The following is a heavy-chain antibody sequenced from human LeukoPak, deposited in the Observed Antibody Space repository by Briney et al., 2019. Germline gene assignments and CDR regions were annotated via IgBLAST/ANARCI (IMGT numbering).Heavy chain of an antibody. CDR2: ISSSSSTI. J-gene: IGHJ4*02. CDR3: ARDSSGYVRHFDY. V-gene: IGHV3-48*01. CDR1: GFTFSSYS. Sequence: GGSLRLSCAASGFTFSSYSMNWVRQAPGKGLEWVSYISSSSSTIYYADSVKGRFTISRDNAKNSLYLQMNSLRAEDTAVYYCARDSSGYVRHFDYWGQGTLVTVSS. D-gene: IGHD3-22*01.